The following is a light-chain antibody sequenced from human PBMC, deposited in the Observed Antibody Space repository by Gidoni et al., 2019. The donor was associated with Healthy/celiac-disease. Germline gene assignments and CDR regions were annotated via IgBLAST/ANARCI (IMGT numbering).Light chain of an antibody. Sequence: RMTQSPSSFSASTGDRVTITCRASQGISSYLAWYQQKPGKAPKLLIYAASTLQSGVPSRFSGSGSGTDFTLTISCLQSEDFATYYCQQYYSYPYTFGQGTKLEIK. CDR1: QGISSY. J-gene: IGKJ2*01. CDR3: QQYYSYPYT. CDR2: AAS. V-gene: IGKV1-8*01.